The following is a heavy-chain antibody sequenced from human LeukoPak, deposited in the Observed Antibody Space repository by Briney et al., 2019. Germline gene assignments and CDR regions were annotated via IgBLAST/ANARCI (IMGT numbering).Heavy chain of an antibody. CDR1: GYTFTDYT. CDR3: ARGRGYCSGGSCSIVAFDI. V-gene: IGHV1-3*01. J-gene: IGHJ3*02. Sequence: ASVKVSCKASGYTFTDYTIHWVRQAPGQRLEWMGWINAGTDSTKYSQKFQGRVTITRDTSASTAYMELSSLRSEDTAVYYCARGRGYCSGGSCSIVAFDIWGQGTMVTVSS. CDR2: INAGTDST. D-gene: IGHD2-15*01.